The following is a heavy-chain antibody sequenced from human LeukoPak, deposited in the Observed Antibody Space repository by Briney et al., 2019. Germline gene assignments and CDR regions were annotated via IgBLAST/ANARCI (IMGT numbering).Heavy chain of an antibody. J-gene: IGHJ6*04. V-gene: IGHV3-20*01. CDR1: GFNSDDHG. Sequence: GWSLRLSCAASGFNSDDHGMSWVRPAPGKELQSVSGVTWNGGWSGYLNSVKGRFTISRDSAKNSLYLQMNSLRAEDTAVYDCAELGITMIGGVWGKGTTVTISS. CDR2: VTWNGGWS. D-gene: IGHD3-10*02. CDR3: AELGITMIGGV.